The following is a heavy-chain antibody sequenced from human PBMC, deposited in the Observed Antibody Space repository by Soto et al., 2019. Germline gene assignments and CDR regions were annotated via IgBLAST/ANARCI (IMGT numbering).Heavy chain of an antibody. V-gene: IGHV4-4*02. Sequence: SETLSLTCAVSSGSISSSNWWSWVRQPPGKGLEWIGEMYHSGRTNYNPSLKSRVTISVDKSKNQFSLKLSSVTAADTAVYYCARDPGNWNSGRFDPWGQGTLVTVSS. J-gene: IGHJ5*02. D-gene: IGHD1-1*01. CDR1: SGSISSSNW. CDR3: ARDPGNWNSGRFDP. CDR2: MYHSGRT.